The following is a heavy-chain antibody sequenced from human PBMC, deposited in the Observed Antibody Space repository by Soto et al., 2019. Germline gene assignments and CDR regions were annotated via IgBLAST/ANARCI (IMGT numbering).Heavy chain of an antibody. D-gene: IGHD2-2*01. Sequence: GGSLRLSCAASGFTFSSYAMSWVRQAPGKGLEWVSAISGSGGSTYYADSVKGRFTISRDNSKNTLYLQMNSLRAEDTAVYYCAKAPGNIVVVPAAVDYWGQGTLVTVSS. CDR1: GFTFSSYA. CDR2: ISGSGGST. J-gene: IGHJ4*02. CDR3: AKAPGNIVVVPAAVDY. V-gene: IGHV3-23*01.